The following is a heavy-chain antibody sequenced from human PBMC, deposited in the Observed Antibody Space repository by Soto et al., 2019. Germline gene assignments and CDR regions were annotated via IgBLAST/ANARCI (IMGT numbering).Heavy chain of an antibody. D-gene: IGHD2-15*01. Sequence: QVQLVQSGAEVKKPGSSVKVSCKASGGAFSDYAFSWVRQAPGQGLEWLGGIMPIFRAPDYAQKFQGRVTITADEFTRTAYMDMNSLRSEDTAVYDCACWFKGPDIGNYYYGMDVWGQGTTVTVS. V-gene: IGHV1-69*12. J-gene: IGHJ6*02. CDR3: ACWFKGPDIGNYYYGMDV. CDR2: IMPIFRAP. CDR1: GGAFSDYA.